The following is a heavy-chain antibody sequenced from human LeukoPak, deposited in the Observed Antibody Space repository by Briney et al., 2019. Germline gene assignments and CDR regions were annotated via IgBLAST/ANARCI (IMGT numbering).Heavy chain of an antibody. Sequence: GGSLRLSCAASGFTFSSYSMNWVRQAPGKGLEWVSSISSSSSYIYYADSVKGRFTISRDNAKNSLYLQMNSLRAEDTAVYYCARDRGYSGHDYLNYYYMDVWGKGTTVTVSS. CDR1: GFTFSSYS. CDR2: ISSSSSYI. V-gene: IGHV3-21*01. CDR3: ARDRGYSGHDYLNYYYMDV. J-gene: IGHJ6*03. D-gene: IGHD5-12*01.